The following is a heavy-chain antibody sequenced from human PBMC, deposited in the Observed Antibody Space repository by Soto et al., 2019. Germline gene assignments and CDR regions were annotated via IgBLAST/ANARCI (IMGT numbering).Heavy chain of an antibody. J-gene: IGHJ5*02. V-gene: IGHV1-69*13. CDR3: ARDSRSGSYYYAWFDP. Sequence: SVKVSCKASGGTFSSYAISWVRQAPGQGLEWMGGIIPIFGTANYAQKFQGRVTITADESTSTAYMELSSLRSEDTAVYYCARDSRSGSYYYAWFDPWGQGTLVTVSS. D-gene: IGHD1-26*01. CDR1: GGTFSSYA. CDR2: IIPIFGTA.